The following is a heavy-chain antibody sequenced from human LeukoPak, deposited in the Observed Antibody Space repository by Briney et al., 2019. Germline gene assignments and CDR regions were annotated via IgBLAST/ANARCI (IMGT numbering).Heavy chain of an antibody. CDR1: GFTVSSNY. Sequence: GSLRLSCAASGFTVSSNYMDWVRQAPGKGLEWVGRIKNKANSYTTEYAASVKGRFTISRDDPKNSLYLQMTSLKTEDTAVYYCARGGLWVYWYFDLWGRGTLVTVSS. J-gene: IGHJ2*01. D-gene: IGHD3-16*01. CDR2: IKNKANSYTT. CDR3: ARGGLWVYWYFDL. V-gene: IGHV3-72*01.